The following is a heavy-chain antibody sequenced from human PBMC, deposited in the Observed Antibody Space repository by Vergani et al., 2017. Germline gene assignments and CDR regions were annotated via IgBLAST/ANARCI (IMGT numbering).Heavy chain of an antibody. D-gene: IGHD1-26*01. CDR1: GGSISSYY. CDR2: IYYSGST. J-gene: IGHJ3*02. Sequence: QVQLQESGPGLVKPSETLSLTCTVSGGSISSYYWSWIRQPPGKGLEWIGYIYYSGSTNSNPSLKSRVSISVDTSKNQFSLKLSSVTAADTAVYYCARELELSAFDIWGQGTMVTVSS. CDR3: ARELELSAFDI. V-gene: IGHV4-59*01.